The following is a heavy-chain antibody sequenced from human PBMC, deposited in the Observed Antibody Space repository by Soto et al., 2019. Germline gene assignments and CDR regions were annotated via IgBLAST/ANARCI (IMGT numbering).Heavy chain of an antibody. Sequence: ADEVKGSCKASGGTFTTYDINWVRQATGHGLEWMGWINPNSGNIGYAQRFQGRVTMTRDTAIRTAYMEVSSLRYDDTAVYYCARGRASGSFYLLDYWGQGTLVTVSS. D-gene: IGHD3-10*01. J-gene: IGHJ4*02. CDR3: ARGRASGSFYLLDY. V-gene: IGHV1-8*01. CDR2: INPNSGNI. CDR1: GGTFTTYD.